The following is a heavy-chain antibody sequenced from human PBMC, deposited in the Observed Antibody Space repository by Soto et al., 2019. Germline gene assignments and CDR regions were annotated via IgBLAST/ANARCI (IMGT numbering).Heavy chain of an antibody. CDR2: ISGDGSAT. Sequence: EVKLLESGGGLVQPGESLRLSCAASGFRFWTYSMSWVRQAPGKGLEWVSGISGDGSATSYADSLKGRFTVSRDNSKDTLFLQMNTLRVEDTAVYYCAKDMGPSPRPPDSLDIWGQGTVVTVSS. D-gene: IGHD3-10*01. V-gene: IGHV3-23*01. CDR3: AKDMGPSPRPPDSLDI. CDR1: GFRFWTYS. J-gene: IGHJ3*02.